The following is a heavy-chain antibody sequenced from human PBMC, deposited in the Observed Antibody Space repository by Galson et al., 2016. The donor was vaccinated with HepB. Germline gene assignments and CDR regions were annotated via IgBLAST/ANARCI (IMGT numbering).Heavy chain of an antibody. D-gene: IGHD6-19*01. CDR2: IKEDGSVK. V-gene: IGHV3-7*01. CDR3: AKNGGWYGAGYFDY. J-gene: IGHJ4*02. CDR1: GFTFKSYW. Sequence: SLRLSCAASGFTFKSYWLSWIRQAPGKGLERVANIKEDGSVKNYVDSVRGRFTISRDNAKNSLYLQMNNLRAEDTAVYYCAKNGGWYGAGYFDYWGQGTLVTVSS.